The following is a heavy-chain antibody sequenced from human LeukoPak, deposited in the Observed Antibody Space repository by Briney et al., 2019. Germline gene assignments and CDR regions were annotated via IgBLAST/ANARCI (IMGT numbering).Heavy chain of an antibody. J-gene: IGHJ5*02. CDR2: IYTSGNT. CDR1: GGSISSYY. CDR3: ARDLPGRDWFDP. V-gene: IGHV4-4*07. D-gene: IGHD1-26*01. Sequence: PSETLSLTCTASGGSISSYYWSWIRQPAGKGLEWIGRIYTSGNTNYNPSLKSRVTISVDKSKNQFSLKLSSVTAADTAVYYCARDLPGRDWFDPWGQGTLVTVSS.